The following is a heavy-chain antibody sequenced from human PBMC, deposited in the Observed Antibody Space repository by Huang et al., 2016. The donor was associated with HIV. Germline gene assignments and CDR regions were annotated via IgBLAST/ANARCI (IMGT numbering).Heavy chain of an antibody. J-gene: IGHJ4*02. CDR2: ITGRGSSS. CDR3: AKADSGAAAGSLVDY. CDR1: GFTFSSYA. D-gene: IGHD6-13*01. V-gene: IGHV3-23*01. Sequence: EVQLLESGGGLVQPGGSLRLSCAASGFTFSSYAMSWVRQAPGKGREGVPSITGRGSSSYYADSVKGRFTISRDNSKNTLYLQMNSLIAEDTAIYYCAKADSGAAAGSLVDYWGQGTLVTVSS.